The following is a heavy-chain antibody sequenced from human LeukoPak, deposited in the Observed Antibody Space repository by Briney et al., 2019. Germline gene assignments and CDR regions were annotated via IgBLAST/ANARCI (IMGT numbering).Heavy chain of an antibody. CDR1: GYSFTSYW. CDR2: IYPGDSDT. Sequence: GESLKISSKGSGYSFTSYWIGWVRQMPGKGLEWMGIIYPGDSDTRYSPSFQGQVTISADKSISTAYLQWSSLKASDTAMYYCARHASTGYDFWSGYSVGDYWGQGTLVTVSS. CDR3: ARHASTGYDFWSGYSVGDY. V-gene: IGHV5-51*01. D-gene: IGHD3-3*01. J-gene: IGHJ4*02.